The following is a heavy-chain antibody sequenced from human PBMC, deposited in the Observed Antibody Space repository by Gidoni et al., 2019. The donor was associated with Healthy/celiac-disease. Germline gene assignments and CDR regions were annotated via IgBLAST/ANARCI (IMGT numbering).Heavy chain of an antibody. CDR1: GYTFTSYG. J-gene: IGHJ6*02. Sequence: QVQLVQSGAEVKKPGASVKVSCKASGYTFTSYGISWVRQSPGQGLEWMGWISAYNGNTNYAQKLQGRVTMTTDTSTSTAYMELRSLRSDDTAVYYCASGVRQWLVLDYYYGMDVWGQGTTVTVSS. CDR2: ISAYNGNT. CDR3: ASGVRQWLVLDYYYGMDV. D-gene: IGHD6-19*01. V-gene: IGHV1-18*01.